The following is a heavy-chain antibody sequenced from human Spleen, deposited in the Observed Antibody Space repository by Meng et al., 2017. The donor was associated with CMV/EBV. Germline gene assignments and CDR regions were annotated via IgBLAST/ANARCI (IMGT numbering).Heavy chain of an antibody. CDR1: GGSISSTSYY. J-gene: IGHJ4*02. Sequence: SETLSLTCTVSGGSISSTSYYWGWIRQPPGKGLEWIGTIYYSGSTFYNPSLKSRVTMSVDTSRNRFSLKLTSVTAADTAVYYCARDYGYVWGSCGYWGQGTLVTVSS. V-gene: IGHV4-39*02. D-gene: IGHD3-16*01. CDR3: ARDYGYVWGSCGY. CDR2: IYYSGST.